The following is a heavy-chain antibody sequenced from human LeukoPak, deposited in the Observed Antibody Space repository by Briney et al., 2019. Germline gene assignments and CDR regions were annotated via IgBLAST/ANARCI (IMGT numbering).Heavy chain of an antibody. D-gene: IGHD1-1*01. CDR1: GFSFSSSG. Sequence: GGSLRLSCAASGFSFSSSGMHWVRQAPGKGPEWVAFTRFDDSYKAYGDSVKGRFTISRDNSKNMLYLQMDSLRSDDTAVYYCAKSSAGITWFDPWGQGTLVTVSS. V-gene: IGHV3-30*02. CDR3: AKSSAGITWFDP. J-gene: IGHJ5*02. CDR2: TRFDDSYK.